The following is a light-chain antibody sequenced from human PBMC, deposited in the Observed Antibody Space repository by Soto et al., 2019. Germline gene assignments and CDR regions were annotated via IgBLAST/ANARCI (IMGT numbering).Light chain of an antibody. CDR1: QSVFFSSYNKYF. Sequence: DIVMTQSPDSLAVSLGERATINCKSSQSVFFSSYNKYFLAWYQQKPGQPPKLLIYWASTREAGVPDRFSGSGSGTDFTLTISSLQAEAVAVYYCQQYCSTPLTFGCGTKVEIK. J-gene: IGKJ4*01. CDR2: WAS. CDR3: QQYCSTPLT. V-gene: IGKV4-1*01.